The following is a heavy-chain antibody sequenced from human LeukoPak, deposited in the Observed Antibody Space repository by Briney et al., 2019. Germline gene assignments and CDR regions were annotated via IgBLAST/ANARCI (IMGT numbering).Heavy chain of an antibody. CDR3: ARRRVRGVISTTGYYFDY. V-gene: IGHV4-34*01. D-gene: IGHD3-10*01. Sequence: PSETLSLTCAVYGGSFSGYYWNWIRQPPGKGLEWIGEINHSGSTNYNPPLKSRVTISVDTSKNQFSLKLGSVTAADTAVYYCARRRVRGVISTTGYYFDYWGQGTLVTVSS. CDR2: INHSGST. J-gene: IGHJ4*02. CDR1: GGSFSGYY.